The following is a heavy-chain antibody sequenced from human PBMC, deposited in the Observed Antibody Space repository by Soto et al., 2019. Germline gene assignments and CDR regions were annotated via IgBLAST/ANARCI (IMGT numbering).Heavy chain of an antibody. CDR3: ASIGYNYHY. J-gene: IGHJ4*02. D-gene: IGHD5-12*01. Sequence: SETLSLTCTVSGGSTSSYYWSWIRQPPGKGLEWIGYIYYSGSTNYNPSLKSRVTISVDTSKNQFSLKLSSVTAADTAVYYCASIGYNYHYWGQGTLVTVS. V-gene: IGHV4-59*12. CDR2: IYYSGST. CDR1: GGSTSSYY.